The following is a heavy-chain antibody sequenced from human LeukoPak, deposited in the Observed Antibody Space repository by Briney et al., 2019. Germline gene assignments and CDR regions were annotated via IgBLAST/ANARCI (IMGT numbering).Heavy chain of an antibody. CDR2: ISSSGGTI. V-gene: IGHV3-48*03. J-gene: IGHJ3*02. D-gene: IGHD4-17*01. CDR1: GFTFSSYE. Sequence: GSLRLSCAASGFTFSSYEMNWVRQAPGKGLEWVSYISSSGGTIHYTDSVKGRFTISRDNAKNSLYLQMNSLRAEDTAVYYCARDRGTATVRSFDIWGQGTVVTVSS. CDR3: ARDRGTATVRSFDI.